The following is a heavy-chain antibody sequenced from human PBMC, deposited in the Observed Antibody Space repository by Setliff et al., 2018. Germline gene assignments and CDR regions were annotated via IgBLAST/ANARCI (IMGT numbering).Heavy chain of an antibody. CDR1: GGSISRYF. CDR2: IIHSGST. Sequence: LSLTCSVSGGSISRYFWSWIRQTPGKGLEWIGEIIHSGSTNYNPSLKSRVTISMDTSKNQFSLKVSSVTAADTAVYYCARSFSRREKFLLDYWGQGALVTVSS. CDR3: ARSFSRREKFLLDY. J-gene: IGHJ4*02. V-gene: IGHV4-34*12.